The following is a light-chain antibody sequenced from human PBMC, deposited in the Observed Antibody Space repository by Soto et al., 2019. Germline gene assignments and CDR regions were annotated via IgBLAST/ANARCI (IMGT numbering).Light chain of an antibody. CDR2: DAS. J-gene: IGKJ1*01. CDR3: QQYNSYSWT. V-gene: IGKV1-5*01. CDR1: QSNSRW. Sequence: DIQMTQSPSTLSASVGDRVTITCRASQSNSRWLAWYQQKPGKAPRLLIYDASILELGVPSRCSGSGAGTEFTLTITSLQTGDFAADYCQQYNSYSWTFGHGTKV.